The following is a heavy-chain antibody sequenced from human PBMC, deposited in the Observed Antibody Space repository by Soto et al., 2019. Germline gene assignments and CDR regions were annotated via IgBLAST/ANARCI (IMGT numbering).Heavy chain of an antibody. Sequence: ASVKVSCKASGYTFTSYDINWVRQATGQGLEWMGWINPNSGGTNYAQKFQGWVTMTRDTSISTAYMELSRLRSDDTAVYYCARDPSYDFWSGPYYGMDVWGQGTTVTVSS. CDR2: INPNSGGT. J-gene: IGHJ6*02. CDR1: GYTFTSYD. CDR3: ARDPSYDFWSGPYYGMDV. V-gene: IGHV1-2*04. D-gene: IGHD3-3*01.